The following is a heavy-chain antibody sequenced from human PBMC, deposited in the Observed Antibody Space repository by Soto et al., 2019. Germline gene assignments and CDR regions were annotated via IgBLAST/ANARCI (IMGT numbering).Heavy chain of an antibody. Sequence: GGSLRLSCAASGFTFSSYIMNWARQAPGKGLEWVSYISRSSRTIYYADSVKGRFTISRDNAKNSLYLQMNSLRDEDTSVYYCARESYYYDSSTFDIWGQGTMVTVSS. J-gene: IGHJ3*02. V-gene: IGHV3-48*02. D-gene: IGHD3-22*01. CDR2: ISRSSRTI. CDR3: ARESYYYDSSTFDI. CDR1: GFTFSSYI.